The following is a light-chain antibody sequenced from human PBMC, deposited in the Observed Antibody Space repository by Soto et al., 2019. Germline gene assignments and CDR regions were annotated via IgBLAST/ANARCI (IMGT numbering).Light chain of an antibody. J-gene: IGLJ1*01. CDR1: TSNIGSHT. V-gene: IGLV1-44*01. Sequence: QPVLTQPPSASGTPGQRVTISCSGSTSNIGSHTVNWYQHLPGTAPKLLINTNNQRPSGVPDRFSGYKSDTSASLVISGLQSEDEADYYCATWDDSLKGVFGTGTKLTVL. CDR3: ATWDDSLKGV. CDR2: TNN.